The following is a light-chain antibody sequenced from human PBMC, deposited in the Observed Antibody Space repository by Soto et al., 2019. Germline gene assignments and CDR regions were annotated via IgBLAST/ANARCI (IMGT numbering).Light chain of an antibody. J-gene: IGKJ4*01. Sequence: EVVLTQSPATLSLSPGERATLSCRASESIGNYLAWYQQKLGQAPKLLIYDASHRAIGIPGRFSGDGSGTDFTRTISSLAPEDFAVYYCQGRSDWPPRLTFGGGTKVESK. CDR2: DAS. V-gene: IGKV3-11*01. CDR3: QGRSDWPPRLT. CDR1: ESIGNY.